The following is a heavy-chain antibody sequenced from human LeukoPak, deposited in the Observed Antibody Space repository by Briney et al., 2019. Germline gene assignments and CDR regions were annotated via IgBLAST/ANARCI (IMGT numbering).Heavy chain of an antibody. CDR2: IIPIFGTA. Sequence: SVKVSCKASGGTFSSYAISWVRQAPGQGLEWMGGIIPIFGTANYAQKFQGRVTMTRNTSISTAYMELSSLRSEDTAVYYCALTTKYYFDYWGQGTLVTVSS. J-gene: IGHJ4*02. V-gene: IGHV1-69*05. D-gene: IGHD1-1*01. CDR1: GGTFSSYA. CDR3: ALTTKYYFDY.